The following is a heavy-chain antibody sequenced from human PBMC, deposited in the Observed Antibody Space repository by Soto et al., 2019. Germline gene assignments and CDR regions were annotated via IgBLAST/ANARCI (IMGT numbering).Heavy chain of an antibody. D-gene: IGHD3-3*01. V-gene: IGHV1-3*01. CDR3: GRNHEEYYDFWSGYPYYYGMDV. J-gene: IGHJ6*02. CDR1: GYTFTSYA. CDR2: INAGNGNT. Sequence: QVQLVQSGAEVKKPGASVKVSCKASGYTFTSYAMHWVRQAPGQRLEWMGWINAGNGNTKYSQKFQGRVTITRDTSASTAYMELSSLRSEDTAVYYCGRNHEEYYDFWSGYPYYYGMDVWGQGTTVTVSS.